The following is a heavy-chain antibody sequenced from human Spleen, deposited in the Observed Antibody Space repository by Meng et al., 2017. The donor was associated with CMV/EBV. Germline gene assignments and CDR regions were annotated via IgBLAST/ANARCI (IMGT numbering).Heavy chain of an antibody. D-gene: IGHD6-19*01. CDR1: GFSFSSYA. V-gene: IGHV3-23*01. CDR3: AKAYGAGTGYQYYGMDV. CDR2: ISDRGTST. Sequence: GESLKISCAASGFSFSSYAMSWVRQAPGKGLEWVAAISDRGTSTYYAASVKGRFTIFRDNSKNTLYLQMNRLRAEDTALYYCAKAYGAGTGYQYYGMDVWGQGTTVTVSS. J-gene: IGHJ6*02.